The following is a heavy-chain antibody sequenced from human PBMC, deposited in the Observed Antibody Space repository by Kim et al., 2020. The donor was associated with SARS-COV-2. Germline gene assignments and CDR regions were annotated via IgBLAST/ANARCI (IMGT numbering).Heavy chain of an antibody. V-gene: IGHV3-20*01. CDR2: INWNGGST. J-gene: IGHJ4*02. CDR1: GFTFDDYG. Sequence: GGSLRLSCAASGFTFDDYGMSWVRQAPGKGLEWVSGINWNGGSTGYADSVKGRFTISRDNAKNSLYLQMNSLRAEDTALYHCARAKIDGYYYDSSGYYYDYWGQGTLVTVSS. CDR3: ARAKIDGYYYDSSGYYYDY. D-gene: IGHD3-22*01.